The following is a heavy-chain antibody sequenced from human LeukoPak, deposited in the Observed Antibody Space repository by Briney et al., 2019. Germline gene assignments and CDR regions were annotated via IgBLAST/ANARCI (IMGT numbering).Heavy chain of an antibody. D-gene: IGHD3-10*01. CDR3: ASYYGSGSYHRDYYYGMDV. Sequence: GASVKVSCKASGGTFGSYAISWVRQAPGQGLEWMGGIIPIFGTANYAQKFQGRVTITADESTSTAYMELSSLRSEDTAVYYCASYYGSGSYHRDYYYGMDVWGKGTTVTVSS. CDR1: GGTFGSYA. CDR2: IIPIFGTA. V-gene: IGHV1-69*01. J-gene: IGHJ6*04.